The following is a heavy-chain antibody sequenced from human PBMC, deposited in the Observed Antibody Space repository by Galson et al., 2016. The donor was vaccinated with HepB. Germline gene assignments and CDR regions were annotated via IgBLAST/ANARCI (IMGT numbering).Heavy chain of an antibody. CDR1: AFTFSSYA. Sequence: SLRLSCAASAFTFSSYAMHWVRQAPGKGLEWVAVISDDGNNKYYADFVKGRFTTSRDNSKNTLYLQMNSLRTEDTAVYYCVRELYDYIWGTYRSRFDYWGQGTLVTVSS. J-gene: IGHJ4*02. V-gene: IGHV3-30-3*01. D-gene: IGHD3-16*02. CDR2: ISDDGNNK. CDR3: VRELYDYIWGTYRSRFDY.